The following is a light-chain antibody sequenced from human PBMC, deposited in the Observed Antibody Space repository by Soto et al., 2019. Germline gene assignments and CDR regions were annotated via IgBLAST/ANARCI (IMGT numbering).Light chain of an antibody. CDR3: TSYTSSSNGV. Sequence: QSALTQPASVSGSPGQSITISCTGTSSDVGGYDYVSWYQQHPGKAPKLMIYEVSNRPSGVSNRFSGSKSGNTASLTISGLQAEDEADYYCTSYTSSSNGVFGGGTKLTAL. J-gene: IGLJ2*01. CDR1: SSDVGGYDY. CDR2: EVS. V-gene: IGLV2-14*01.